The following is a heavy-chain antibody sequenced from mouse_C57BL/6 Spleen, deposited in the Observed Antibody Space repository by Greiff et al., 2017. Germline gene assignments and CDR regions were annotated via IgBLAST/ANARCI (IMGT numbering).Heavy chain of an antibody. D-gene: IGHD1-3*01. J-gene: IGHJ4*01. CDR1: GYSITSGYY. Sequence: EVHLVESGPGLVKPSQSLSLTCSVTGYSITSGYYWNWIRQFPGNKLEWMGYISYDGSNNYNPSLKNRISITRDTSKNQFFLKLNSVTTEDTATYYCARQLDAMDYWGQGTSVTVSS. V-gene: IGHV3-6*01. CDR3: ARQLDAMDY. CDR2: ISYDGSN.